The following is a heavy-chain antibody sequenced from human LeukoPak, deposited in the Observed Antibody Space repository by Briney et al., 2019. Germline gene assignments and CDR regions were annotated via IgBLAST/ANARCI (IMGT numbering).Heavy chain of an antibody. J-gene: IGHJ6*02. Sequence: GGSLRLSCAASGFTFSSYSMNWVRQAPGKGLEWVSSISSSSSYIYYADSVKGRFTISRDNAKNSLYLQMNSLRAEDTAVYYCAAGIQLWFNYYGMDVWGHGTTVTVSS. CDR1: GFTFSSYS. CDR3: AAGIQLWFNYYGMDV. D-gene: IGHD5-18*01. V-gene: IGHV3-21*01. CDR2: ISSSSSYI.